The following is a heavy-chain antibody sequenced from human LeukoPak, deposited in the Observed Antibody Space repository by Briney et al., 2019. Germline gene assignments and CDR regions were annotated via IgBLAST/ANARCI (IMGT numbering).Heavy chain of an antibody. CDR2: TNGDGTST. CDR3: ARASTTVPNLLDY. D-gene: IGHD4-17*01. CDR1: GFTFSTYW. J-gene: IGHJ4*02. V-gene: IGHV3-74*03. Sequence: GGSLRLSCAASGFTFSTYWMHWVRQAPGKGLLWVSRTNGDGTSTKYADSVKGRFTISRDNARHTLYLQMDSLRAEDTAVYYCARASTTVPNLLDYWGQGTLVTVSS.